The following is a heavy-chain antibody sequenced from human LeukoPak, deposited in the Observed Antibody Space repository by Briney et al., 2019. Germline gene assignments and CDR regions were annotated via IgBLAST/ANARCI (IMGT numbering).Heavy chain of an antibody. Sequence: PGGSLRLSCAASAFTFSSYGMHWVRQAPGKGLEWVAFIRYDGSNKYYADSVKGRFTISRDNSKNTLYLQMNSLRPEDTAVYYCATPGGSMSADAFDIWGQGTLVTVSS. V-gene: IGHV3-30*02. CDR2: IRYDGSNK. J-gene: IGHJ3*02. CDR1: AFTFSSYG. D-gene: IGHD3-10*01. CDR3: ATPGGSMSADAFDI.